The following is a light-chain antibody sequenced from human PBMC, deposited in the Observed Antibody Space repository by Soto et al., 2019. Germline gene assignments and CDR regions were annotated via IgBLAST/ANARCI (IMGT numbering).Light chain of an antibody. Sequence: DIQMTQSPSTLSASVGDRVTITCRASQSISSGLAWYQQKPGKAPKVLIYDASSLESGVPSRFSGSGSGTEFTLTISSLQPDDFATYYCQQYNSYSTFGQGTKVDI. V-gene: IGKV1-5*01. J-gene: IGKJ1*01. CDR2: DAS. CDR1: QSISSG. CDR3: QQYNSYST.